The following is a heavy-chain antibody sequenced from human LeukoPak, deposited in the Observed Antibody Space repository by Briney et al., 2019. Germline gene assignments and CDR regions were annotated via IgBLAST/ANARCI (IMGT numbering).Heavy chain of an antibody. V-gene: IGHV3-11*04. J-gene: IGHJ6*03. Sequence: KTGGSLRLSCAASGFTFSDYYMSWIRQAPGKGLEWVSYISSSGSTIYYADSVKGRFTISRDNAKNSLYLQMNSLRAEDTAVYYCARDSLIAVAGSYYYYMDVWGKGTTVTVSS. CDR1: GFTFSDYY. CDR2: ISSSGSTI. D-gene: IGHD6-19*01. CDR3: ARDSLIAVAGSYYYYMDV.